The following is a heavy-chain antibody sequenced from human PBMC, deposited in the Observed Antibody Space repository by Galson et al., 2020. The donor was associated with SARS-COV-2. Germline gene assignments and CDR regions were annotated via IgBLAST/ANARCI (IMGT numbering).Heavy chain of an antibody. CDR2: IYPSGST. V-gene: IGHV4-38-2*01. J-gene: IGHJ2*01. Sequence: SETLSLTCAVSRYSISTTNYWGWVRQPPGKSLEWIGSIYPSGSTYYNPSLKSLVTISVDTSKNQFSLRLDSVTAADTALYYCARQGVNMIVLVTVPGWYFDLWGRGTLVTVSS. CDR1: RYSISTTNY. D-gene: IGHD3-22*01. CDR3: ARQGVNMIVLVTVPGWYFDL.